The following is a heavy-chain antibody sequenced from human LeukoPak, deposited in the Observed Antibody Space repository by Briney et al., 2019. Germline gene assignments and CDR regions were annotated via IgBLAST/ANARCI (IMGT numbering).Heavy chain of an antibody. Sequence: PGASVKVSCKASGGTFSSYAISGVRQAPGQGLEWMGGIIPIFGTANYAQKFQGRVTITADESTSTAYMELSSLRSEDTAVYYCARDFRYDSSGYYVVLLNWGQGTLVTVSS. J-gene: IGHJ4*02. V-gene: IGHV1-69*13. CDR1: GGTFSSYA. CDR3: ARDFRYDSSGYYVVLLN. CDR2: IIPIFGTA. D-gene: IGHD3-22*01.